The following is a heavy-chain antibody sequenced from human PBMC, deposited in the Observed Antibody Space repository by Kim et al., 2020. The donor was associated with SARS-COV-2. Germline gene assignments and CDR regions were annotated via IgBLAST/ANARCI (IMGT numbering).Heavy chain of an antibody. D-gene: IGHD1-1*01. CDR1: GFTFTDYY. CDR2: VNQDGGEK. Sequence: GGSLRLSCATSGFTFTDYYMTWVRQAPGRGLEWVANVNQDGGEKNYLGSVKGRFTISRDTAKKSVYLQMNSLRAEDTAFYYCARGGALGNDCWGQGTLVT. J-gene: IGHJ4*02. V-gene: IGHV3-7*03. CDR3: ARGGALGNDC.